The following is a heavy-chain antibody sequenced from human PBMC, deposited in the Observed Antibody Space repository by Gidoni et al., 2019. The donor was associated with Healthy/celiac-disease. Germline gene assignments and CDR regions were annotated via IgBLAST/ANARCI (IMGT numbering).Heavy chain of an antibody. CDR3: ESSSRYHDYYFDY. CDR2: IYYSGST. J-gene: IGHJ4*02. CDR1: GGSISSYY. V-gene: IGHV4-59*01. D-gene: IGHD6-13*01. Sequence: QVQLQESGPVLVMPSATLSLTCTVSGGSISSYYWSWIRQPPGKGLEWIGYIYYSGSTNYNPSLKSRDTISVDTTKNQFSLKLSYVTAADTAVNYCESSSRYHDYYFDYWGQGTLVTVSS.